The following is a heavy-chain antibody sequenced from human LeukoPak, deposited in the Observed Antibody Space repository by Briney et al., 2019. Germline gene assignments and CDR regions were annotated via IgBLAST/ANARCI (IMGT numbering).Heavy chain of an antibody. CDR2: IYSGGST. Sequence: PGGSPRLSCAASGFTVSSNYMSWVRQAPGKGLEWVSVIYSGGSTYYADSVKGRFTISRDNSKNTLYLQMNSLRAEDTAVYYCARGGGGYYDSSGYYPDYFDYWGQGTLVTVSS. CDR1: GFTVSSNY. D-gene: IGHD3-22*01. J-gene: IGHJ4*02. V-gene: IGHV3-53*01. CDR3: ARGGGGYYDSSGYYPDYFDY.